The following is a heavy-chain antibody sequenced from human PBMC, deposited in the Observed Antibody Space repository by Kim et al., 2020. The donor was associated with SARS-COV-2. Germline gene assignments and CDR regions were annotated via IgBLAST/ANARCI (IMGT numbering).Heavy chain of an antibody. D-gene: IGHD2-15*01. V-gene: IGHV4-38-2*02. CDR3: AREAVVPLFSFDY. CDR2: IYHSGNT. Sequence: SETLSLTCTVSGYSISSTYYWGWIRQPPGKGLEWIGSIYHSGNTYYNPSLKSRVTMSVDTSKNQFSLKLSSVTAADTAVYYCAREAVVPLFSFDYWGQGTLVTVSS. J-gene: IGHJ4*02. CDR1: GYSISSTYY.